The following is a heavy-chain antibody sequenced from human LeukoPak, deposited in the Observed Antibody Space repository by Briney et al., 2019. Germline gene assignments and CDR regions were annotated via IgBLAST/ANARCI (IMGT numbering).Heavy chain of an antibody. CDR1: GVSVSSISYY. CDR2: IYYSGTT. CDR3: ARDRTAATGRQFDY. V-gene: IGHV4-61*01. J-gene: IGHJ4*02. Sequence: PSETLSFTCTVSGVSVSSISYYWSWIRQPPGKGLEWMGYIYYSGTTNYNPSLKSRATISVDTSKNQFSLRLSSVTAADTAVYYCARDRTAATGRQFDYWGQGAQVTVSA. D-gene: IGHD6-13*01.